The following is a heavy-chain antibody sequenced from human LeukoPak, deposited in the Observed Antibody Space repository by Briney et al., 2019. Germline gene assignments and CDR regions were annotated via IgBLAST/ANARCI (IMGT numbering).Heavy chain of an antibody. CDR2: ISGDKGNT. J-gene: IGHJ4*02. CDR1: GYTFTNYG. CDR3: ARGDWDPFWY. Sequence: ASVKVSCKGLGYTFTNYGITWVRQAPGQGLEWLGWISGDKGNTNYAQKVQGRVTMTTDTSTSTAYMELSSLRPEDTAVYFCARGDWDPFWYWGQGTLVTVSS. V-gene: IGHV1-18*01. D-gene: IGHD3-16*01.